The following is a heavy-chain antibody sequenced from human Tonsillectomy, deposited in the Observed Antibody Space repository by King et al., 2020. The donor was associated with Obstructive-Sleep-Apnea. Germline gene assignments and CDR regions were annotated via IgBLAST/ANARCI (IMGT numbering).Heavy chain of an antibody. V-gene: IGHV4-39*01. CDR3: ASTYYDYVWGSYRPDY. CDR2: IYYSGST. CDR1: GGSISSSSYY. Sequence: QLQESGPGLVKPSETLSLTCTVSGGSISSSSYYWGWIRQPPGKGLEWIGSIYYSGSTYYNPSLKSRVTISVDTSKNQFSLKLSSVTAADTAVYYCASTYYDYVWGSYRPDYWGQGTLVTVSS. D-gene: IGHD3-16*02. J-gene: IGHJ4*02.